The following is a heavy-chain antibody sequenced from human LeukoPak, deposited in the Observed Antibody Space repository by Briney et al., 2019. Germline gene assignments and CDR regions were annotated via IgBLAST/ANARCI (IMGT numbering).Heavy chain of an antibody. D-gene: IGHD1-26*01. J-gene: IGHJ4*02. Sequence: GGSLRLSCAASGFTFSSHWMHWVRQAPGKGLVWVSRITGDGSSTDYADSVKGRFTISRDNAKNSLYLQMNSLRDEDTAVYYCARSAGSDYWGQGTLVTVSS. CDR2: ITGDGSST. CDR1: GFTFSSHW. V-gene: IGHV3-74*01. CDR3: ARSAGSDY.